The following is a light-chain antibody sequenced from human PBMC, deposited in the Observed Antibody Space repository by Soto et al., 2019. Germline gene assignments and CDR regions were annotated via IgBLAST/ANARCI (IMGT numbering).Light chain of an antibody. Sequence: EVVLTQSPATLSLSPGDRATLSCRASQSVGSYLAWYQQRPGQAPRXTVYDASKRASGIPPRFSAIVSGTAGTITIGSLDTEDGPVYDGHQRSDWPRTFGQGTKVDI. J-gene: IGKJ1*01. CDR1: QSVGSY. CDR2: DAS. V-gene: IGKV3-11*01. CDR3: HQRSDWPRT.